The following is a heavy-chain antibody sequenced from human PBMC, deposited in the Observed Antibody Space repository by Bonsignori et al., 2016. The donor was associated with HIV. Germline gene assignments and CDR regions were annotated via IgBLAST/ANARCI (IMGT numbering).Heavy chain of an antibody. Sequence: WVRQAPGQGLEWMGWINPNSGGTNYAQKFQGRVTMTRDTSISTAYMELSRLRSDDTAVYYCARTLGSIGDFDPWGQGTLVTVSS. CDR3: ARTLGSIGDFDP. J-gene: IGHJ5*02. CDR2: INPNSGGT. D-gene: IGHD3-10*01. V-gene: IGHV1-2*02.